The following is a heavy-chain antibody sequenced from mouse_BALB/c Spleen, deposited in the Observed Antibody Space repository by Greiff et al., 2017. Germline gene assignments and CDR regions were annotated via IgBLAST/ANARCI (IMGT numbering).Heavy chain of an antibody. D-gene: IGHD2-2*01. V-gene: IGHV2-9*02. CDR3: ARDPYGYDGGWAMDY. Sequence: VKLVESGPGLVAPSQSLSITCTVSGFSLTSYGVHWVRQPPGKGLEWLGVIWAGGSTNYNSALMSRLSISKDNSKSQVFLKMNSLQTDDTAMYYCARDPYGYDGGWAMDYWGQGTSVTVSS. CDR2: IWAGGST. J-gene: IGHJ4*01. CDR1: GFSLTSYG.